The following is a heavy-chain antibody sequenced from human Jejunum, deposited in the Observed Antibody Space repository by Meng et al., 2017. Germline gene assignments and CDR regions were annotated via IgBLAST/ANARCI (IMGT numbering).Heavy chain of an antibody. CDR3: AKPGNGYNYAFDI. V-gene: IGHV3-30*04. J-gene: IGHJ3*02. Sequence: GGSLRLSCAASGFTFSANAMYWVRQAPGKGLEWVAFISYDGSNEFYGDSVKGRFTISRDNVKKTLFLQMNSLRPEDTAVYYCAKPGNGYNYAFDIWGQGTMVTVSS. CDR2: ISYDGSNE. D-gene: IGHD5-24*01. CDR1: GFTFSANA.